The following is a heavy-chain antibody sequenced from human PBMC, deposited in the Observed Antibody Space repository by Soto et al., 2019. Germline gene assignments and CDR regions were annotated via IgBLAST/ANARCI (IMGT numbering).Heavy chain of an antibody. J-gene: IGHJ6*03. D-gene: IGHD2-2*01. Sequence: GESLKISCKGSGYSFTSYWIGWVRQMPGKGLEWMGIIYPGDSDTRYSPSFQGQVTISADKPISTAYLQWSSLKASDTAMYYCARHPIVVVPAAMGHYYYYYMDVWGKGTTVTVSS. V-gene: IGHV5-51*01. CDR2: IYPGDSDT. CDR3: ARHPIVVVPAAMGHYYYYYMDV. CDR1: GYSFTSYW.